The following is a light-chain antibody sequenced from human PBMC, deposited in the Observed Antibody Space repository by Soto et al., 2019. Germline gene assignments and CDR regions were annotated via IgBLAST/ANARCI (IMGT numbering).Light chain of an antibody. J-gene: IGKJ2*01. CDR1: QSISSSY. Sequence: EIVLTQSPGTLSLSPGERATLSCRASQSISSSYLACYQQRPGQAPRLLIYGASSRTTGTPDRFSGSGSGTDFTLSISRLEPEDFAVYYCQQRTSFGQGTNLEIK. CDR2: GAS. CDR3: QQRTS. V-gene: IGKV3-20*01.